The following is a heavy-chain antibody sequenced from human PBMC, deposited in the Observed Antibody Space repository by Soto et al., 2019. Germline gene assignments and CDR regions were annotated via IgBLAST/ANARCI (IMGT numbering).Heavy chain of an antibody. Sequence: QVQLQQWGAGLLKPSETLSLTCAVYGGSFSGYYWSWIRQPPGKGLEWIGEINHSGSTNNNPSLKSRVTIAVDTSKNQFSLKLSSVTAADTAVYYCARVTCGDDYYFDYWGQGTLVTVSS. V-gene: IGHV4-34*01. CDR3: ARVTCGDDYYFDY. J-gene: IGHJ4*02. D-gene: IGHD4-17*01. CDR2: INHSGST. CDR1: GGSFSGYY.